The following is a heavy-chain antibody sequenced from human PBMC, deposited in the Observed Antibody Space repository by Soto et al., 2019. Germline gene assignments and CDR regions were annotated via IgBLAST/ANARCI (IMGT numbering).Heavy chain of an antibody. Sequence: QVQLQESGPGLVKPGQTLSLTCTVSGGSISSSGYHWSWIRQHPGKGLEWIGYIYYRGSTYYNPSLKSRVTISVDTSKNLFSLNLSSVTAADTAVYYCARTSDFGFRDWFDPWGQGTLVTVSS. V-gene: IGHV4-31*03. J-gene: IGHJ5*02. D-gene: IGHD3-3*01. CDR3: ARTSDFGFRDWFDP. CDR2: IYYRGST. CDR1: GGSISSSGYH.